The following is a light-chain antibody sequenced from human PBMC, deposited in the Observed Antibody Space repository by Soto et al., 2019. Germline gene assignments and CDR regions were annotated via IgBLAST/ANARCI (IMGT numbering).Light chain of an antibody. V-gene: IGKV3-20*01. Sequence: EIVLTQSPDTLSLSPVERATLSCRSSQSVSTNSLAWYQQKRGQAPRPLIYGASRRATGTPDRFSGSGSGTDFTLVISRLEPEDFAVYYCQQYGSSVLTFGGGTKVDIK. CDR3: QQYGSSVLT. J-gene: IGKJ4*01. CDR2: GAS. CDR1: QSVSTNS.